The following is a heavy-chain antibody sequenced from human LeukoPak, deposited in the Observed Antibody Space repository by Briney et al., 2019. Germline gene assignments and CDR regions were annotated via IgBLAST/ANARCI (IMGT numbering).Heavy chain of an antibody. D-gene: IGHD3-22*01. V-gene: IGHV3-21*01. CDR1: GFTFSSYS. J-gene: IGHJ4*02. CDR3: ARYYDSSGYRGDYFDY. CDR2: ISSSSSYI. Sequence: PGRSLRLSCAASGFTFSSYSMNWVRQAPGKGLEWVSSISSSSSYIYYADSVKGRFTISRDNAKNSLYLQMNSLRAEDTAVYYCARYYDSSGYRGDYFDYWGQGTLVTVSS.